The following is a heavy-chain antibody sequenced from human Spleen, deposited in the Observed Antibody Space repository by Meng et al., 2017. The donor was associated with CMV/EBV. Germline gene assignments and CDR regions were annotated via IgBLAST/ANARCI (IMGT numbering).Heavy chain of an antibody. D-gene: IGHD3-10*01. J-gene: IGHJ4*02. Sequence: GESLKISCAASGFTFSSYSMNWVRQAPGKGLEWVSYISSSSSTIYYADSVKGRFTISRDNAKNSLYLEMNSLRAEDSAIYYCARGESELPGSGTNWGQGTLVTVSS. CDR2: ISSSSSTI. CDR3: ARGESELPGSGTN. CDR1: GFTFSSYS. V-gene: IGHV3-48*04.